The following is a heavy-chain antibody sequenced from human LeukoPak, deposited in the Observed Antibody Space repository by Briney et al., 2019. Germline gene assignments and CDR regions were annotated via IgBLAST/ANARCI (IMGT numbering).Heavy chain of an antibody. D-gene: IGHD2-21*02. CDR2: VVGDGGGI. Sequence: PGGSLRLSCAPSGVTVRTYAMNWVRQAPGKGLEWVAVVVGDGGGIHYADSMKGRLTISRDNSQNTLYLQMNDLRADDTATYFCAKDRTPDGYYSIDFWGQGTLVTVS. J-gene: IGHJ4*02. V-gene: IGHV3-23*01. CDR3: AKDRTPDGYYSIDF. CDR1: GVTVRTYA.